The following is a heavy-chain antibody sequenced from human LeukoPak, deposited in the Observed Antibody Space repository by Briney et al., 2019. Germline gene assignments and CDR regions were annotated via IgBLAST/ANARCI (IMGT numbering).Heavy chain of an antibody. CDR2: ISYDGSNE. D-gene: IGHD6-19*01. CDR1: GITFSSYG. V-gene: IGHV3-30*18. J-gene: IGHJ3*02. CDR3: AKQQWLAQGGAFDI. Sequence: GGSLRLSCAASGITFSSYGMHWVRQAPGKGLEWVAVISYDGSNEYYADSVKGRFTISRDNSKNTLNLQMNSLRAEDTAVYYCAKQQWLAQGGAFDIWGQGTMVTVSS.